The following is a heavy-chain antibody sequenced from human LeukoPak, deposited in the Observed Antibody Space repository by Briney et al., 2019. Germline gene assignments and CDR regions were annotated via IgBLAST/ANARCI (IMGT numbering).Heavy chain of an antibody. V-gene: IGHV4-34*01. Sequence: SETLSLTCAVYGGSFSGYYWSWIRQPPEKGLEWIGEINHSGSTNYNPSLKSRVTISVDTSKNQFSLKLSSVTAADTAVYYCARGPRTQWRGTHYYYYYYYMDVWDKGTTVTVSS. CDR3: ARGPRTQWRGTHYYYYYYYMDV. D-gene: IGHD1-14*01. CDR2: INHSGST. CDR1: GGSFSGYY. J-gene: IGHJ6*03.